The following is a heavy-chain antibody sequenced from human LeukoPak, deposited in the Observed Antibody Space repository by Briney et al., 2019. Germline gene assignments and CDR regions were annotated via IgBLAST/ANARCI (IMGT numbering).Heavy chain of an antibody. CDR1: GYTFTSYG. D-gene: IGHD3-22*01. CDR3: ARDTYDSSGYYFDY. J-gene: IGHJ4*02. CDR2: ISAYNGNT. V-gene: IGHV1-18*01. Sequence: ASVKASCKASGYTFTSYGISWVRQAPGQGLEWMGWISAYNGNTNYAQKLQGRVTMTTDTSTSTAYMELRSLRSDDTAVYYCARDTYDSSGYYFDYWGQGTLVTVSS.